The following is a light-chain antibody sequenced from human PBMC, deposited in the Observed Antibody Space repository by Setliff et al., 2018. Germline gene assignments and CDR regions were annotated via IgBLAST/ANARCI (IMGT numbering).Light chain of an antibody. J-gene: IGLJ2*01. CDR1: SSDVGDYNY. V-gene: IGLV2-14*03. CDR2: DVT. CDR3: LSYTSDTTHAV. Sequence: QSALTQPASVSGSPGQSITISCTGTSSDVGDYNYVSWYQQHPGKAPKLMICDVTKRPSGVSNRFSGSKSGTTASLTISGLQAEDEADYYCLSYTSDTTHAVFGGGTKGTVL.